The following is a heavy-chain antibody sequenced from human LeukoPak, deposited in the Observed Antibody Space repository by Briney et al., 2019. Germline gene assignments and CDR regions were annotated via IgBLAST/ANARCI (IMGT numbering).Heavy chain of an antibody. V-gene: IGHV3-20*01. CDR2: INLNGGST. CDR3: ARARSSSWYDWFDP. CDR1: GFTFDDYG. Sequence: GGSLRLSCAASGFTFDDYGMSWVRQAPGKGLERVSGINLNGGSTGYADSVKGRFTISRDNAKKSLYLQMNSLRAEDTALYHCARARSSSWYDWFDPWGQGTLVTVSS. D-gene: IGHD6-13*01. J-gene: IGHJ5*02.